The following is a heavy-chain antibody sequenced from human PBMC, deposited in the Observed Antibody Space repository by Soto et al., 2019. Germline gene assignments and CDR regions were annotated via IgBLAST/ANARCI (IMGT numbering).Heavy chain of an antibody. D-gene: IGHD3-9*01. CDR1: GFTFSSYA. V-gene: IGHV3-23*01. CDR2: ISGSGGST. J-gene: IGHJ3*02. Sequence: GGSLRLSCAASGFTFSSYAMSWVRQAPGKGLEWVSAISGSGGSTYYADSVKGRFTISRDNSKNTLYLQMNSLRAEDTAVYYCAKCGSYDILTGYPDRIWGQGTMVTVSS. CDR3: AKCGSYDILTGYPDRI.